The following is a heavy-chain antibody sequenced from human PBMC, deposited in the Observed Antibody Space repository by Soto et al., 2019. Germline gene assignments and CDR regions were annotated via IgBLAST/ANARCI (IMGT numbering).Heavy chain of an antibody. V-gene: IGHV1-69*13. D-gene: IGHD5-18*01. CDR3: ARDLRGYSYADC. J-gene: IGHJ4*02. CDR1: GGTFSSYA. Sequence: GASVKVSCKASGGTFSSYAISWVRQAPGQGLEWMGGIIPIFGTANYAQKFQGRVTITADESTSTAYMELSSLRSEDTAVYYCARDLRGYSYADCWGQGTLVTVSS. CDR2: IIPIFGTA.